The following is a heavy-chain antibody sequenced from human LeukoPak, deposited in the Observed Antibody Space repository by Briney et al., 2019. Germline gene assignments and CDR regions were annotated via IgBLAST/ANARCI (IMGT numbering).Heavy chain of an antibody. CDR2: IASDGSST. CDR3: ARGRPHGNDY. J-gene: IGHJ4*02. CDR1: GFTFSSYW. V-gene: IGHV3-74*01. D-gene: IGHD4-23*01. Sequence: GGSLRLSCAASGFTFSSYWMNWLRQAPGKGLVWVSRIASDGSSTTYADSVKGRFSISRDNAKNTLYLQMNSLRVEDTAVYYCARGRPHGNDYWGQGTLVTVSS.